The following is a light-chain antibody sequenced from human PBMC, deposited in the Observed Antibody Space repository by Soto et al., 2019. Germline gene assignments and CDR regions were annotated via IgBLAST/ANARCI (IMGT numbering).Light chain of an antibody. CDR1: QDISNY. CDR3: KQYDNVPHT. V-gene: IGKV1-33*01. J-gene: IGKJ2*01. CDR2: DAS. Sequence: DIQMTQSPSSLSASVGDRVTITCQASQDISNYLNWYQQKPGKAPKLLIYDASNLETGVPSRFSGSGSGTDFTFTISSLQPEDIATYYCKQYDNVPHTFGQGTKLEIK.